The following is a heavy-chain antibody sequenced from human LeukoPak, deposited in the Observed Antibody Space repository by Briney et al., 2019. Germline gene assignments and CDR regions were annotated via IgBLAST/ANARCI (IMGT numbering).Heavy chain of an antibody. CDR1: GYTFTSYY. CDR2: INPSGGST. CDR3: AFGGAVPAAPFQSFFDY. V-gene: IGHV1-46*01. J-gene: IGHJ4*02. D-gene: IGHD2-2*01. Sequence: ASVKVSCKASGYTFTSYYMHWVRQAPGQGLEWMGIINPSGGSTSYAQKFQGRVTMTRDTSTSTVYMELSSLRSEDTAVYYCAFGGAVPAAPFQSFFDYWGQGTLVTVSS.